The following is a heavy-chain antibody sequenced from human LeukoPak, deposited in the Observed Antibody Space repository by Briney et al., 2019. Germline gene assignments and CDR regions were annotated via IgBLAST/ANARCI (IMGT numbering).Heavy chain of an antibody. CDR3: ARTPHDYGDDDY. CDR1: GFTVSSNY. Sequence: PGGSLRLSCAASGFTVSSNYMSWVRQAPGKGLEWVSFIYSGGSTYYADSVKGRFTISRDNSKNTLYLQMNSLRAEDTAVYYCARTPHDYGDDDYWGQGTLVTVSS. D-gene: IGHD4-17*01. J-gene: IGHJ4*02. CDR2: IYSGGST. V-gene: IGHV3-53*01.